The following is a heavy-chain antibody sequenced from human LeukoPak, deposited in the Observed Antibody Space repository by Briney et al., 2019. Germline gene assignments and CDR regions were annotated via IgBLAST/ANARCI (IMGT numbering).Heavy chain of an antibody. CDR2: ISGSGSET. Sequence: PGRSLRLSCVASGFIFRNYAMTWVRQAPGKGLEWVSGISGSGSETWHADSVKGRFTIFRDNSRNMVYLQMDSLRAEDTAVYFCAKDYGPKTYPFIDDWGQGTLVTVSS. J-gene: IGHJ4*02. CDR3: AKDYGPKTYPFIDD. D-gene: IGHD4-17*01. CDR1: GFIFRNYA. V-gene: IGHV3-23*01.